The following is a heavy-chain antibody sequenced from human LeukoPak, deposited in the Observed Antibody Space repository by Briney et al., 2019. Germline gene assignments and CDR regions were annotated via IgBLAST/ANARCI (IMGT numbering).Heavy chain of an antibody. J-gene: IGHJ4*02. Sequence: GGSLSLSCAASGFTVSSNYMSWVRQAPGKGLEWVSVIYSGGSTYYADSVKGRFTISRDNSKNTLYLQMNSLRAEDTAVYYCAKDLDCGDYGVDYWGQGTLVTVSS. CDR1: GFTVSSNY. CDR3: AKDLDCGDYGVDY. D-gene: IGHD4-17*01. CDR2: IYSGGST. V-gene: IGHV3-66*02.